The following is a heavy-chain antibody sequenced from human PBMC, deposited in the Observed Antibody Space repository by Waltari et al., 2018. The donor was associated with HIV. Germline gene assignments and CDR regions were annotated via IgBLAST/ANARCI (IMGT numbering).Heavy chain of an antibody. CDR2: IYHSGST. V-gene: IGHV4-30-2*01. Sequence: QLQLQESGSGLVKPSQTLSLTCAVSGGSISSGGYSWSWIRQPPGKGLEWIGYIYHSGSTYYNPSLKSRVTISVDRSKNQFSLKLSSVTAADTAVYYCARADERGWRGHYFDYWGQGTLVTVSS. CDR1: GGSISSGGYS. D-gene: IGHD5-12*01. CDR3: ARADERGWRGHYFDY. J-gene: IGHJ4*02.